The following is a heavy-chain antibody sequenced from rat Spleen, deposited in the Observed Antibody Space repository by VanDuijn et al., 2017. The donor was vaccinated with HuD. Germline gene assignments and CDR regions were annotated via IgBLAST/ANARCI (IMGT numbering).Heavy chain of an antibody. CDR2: ISPSGGST. CDR1: GFTFSNYD. D-gene: IGHD4-6*01. CDR3: ARIWASLDY. V-gene: IGHV5-25*01. Sequence: EVQLVESGGGLVQPGRSLKLSCAASGFTFSNYDMAWVRQAPTKGLEWVASISPSGGSTYYRDSVKGRFSFSRDNAKSTLYLQMDSLRSEDTATYYCARIWASLDYWGQGVMVTVSS. J-gene: IGHJ2*01.